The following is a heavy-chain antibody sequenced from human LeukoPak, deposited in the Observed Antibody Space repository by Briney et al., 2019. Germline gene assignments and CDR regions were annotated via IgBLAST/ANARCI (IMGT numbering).Heavy chain of an antibody. CDR1: GFTFNSYP. J-gene: IGHJ3*02. D-gene: IGHD4/OR15-4a*01. CDR3: VKESGFMVAPNSAFDI. Sequence: GGSLRLSCSASGFTFNSYPVHWVRQAPGKGLEYVSGISRNGGSTYYADSVKGRFTISRDNSKNTLYLQMSSLRAEDTAVYYCVKESGFMVAPNSAFDIWGQGTMVTVS. V-gene: IGHV3-64D*06. CDR2: ISRNGGST.